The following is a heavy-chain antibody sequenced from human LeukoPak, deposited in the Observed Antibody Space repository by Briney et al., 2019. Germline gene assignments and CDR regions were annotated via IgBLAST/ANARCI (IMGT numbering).Heavy chain of an antibody. CDR3: ARVSGSYYPGWFDP. D-gene: IGHD1-26*01. Sequence: ASVTVSCKASGYTFTDYYMHWVRQAPGQGLEWMGWINPNSGDTNYAQKFQGRVTMTRDTSIDTAYMELSRLRSDDTAVYYCARVSGSYYPGWFDPWGQGTLVTVSS. V-gene: IGHV1-2*02. J-gene: IGHJ5*02. CDR2: INPNSGDT. CDR1: GYTFTDYY.